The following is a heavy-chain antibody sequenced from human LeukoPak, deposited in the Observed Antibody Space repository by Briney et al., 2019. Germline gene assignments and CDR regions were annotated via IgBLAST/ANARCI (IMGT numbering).Heavy chain of an antibody. J-gene: IGHJ5*02. Sequence: PSETLSLTCAVYGGSFSGYYWSWIRQPPGKGLEWIGEINHSGSTNYNPSLKSRVTISVDTSKNQFSLKLSSVTAADTAVYYCARDGQYYYGSGSENWFDPWGQGTLVTVSS. CDR2: INHSGST. D-gene: IGHD3-10*01. CDR3: ARDGQYYYGSGSENWFDP. V-gene: IGHV4-34*01. CDR1: GGSFSGYY.